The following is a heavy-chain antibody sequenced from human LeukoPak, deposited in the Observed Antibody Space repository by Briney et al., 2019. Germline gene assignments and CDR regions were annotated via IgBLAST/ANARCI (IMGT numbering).Heavy chain of an antibody. J-gene: IGHJ4*02. CDR3: ARMSGSRLPGY. CDR2: ISSSSSAR. CDR1: GFTFSSHS. Sequence: GGSLRLSCAASGFTFSSHSMNWVRQAPGKGLEWVSYISSSSSARYYADSVKGRFTISRDEARNSLYLQMNSLRAEDTAVYYCARMSGSRLPGYWGQGALVTVSS. V-gene: IGHV3-48*01. D-gene: IGHD3-3*01.